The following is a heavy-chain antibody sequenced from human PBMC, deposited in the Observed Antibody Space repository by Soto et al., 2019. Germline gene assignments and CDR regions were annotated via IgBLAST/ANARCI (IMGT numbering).Heavy chain of an antibody. J-gene: IGHJ4*02. CDR3: ARFVVRGVETLARTKYYFDY. V-gene: IGHV4-34*01. D-gene: IGHD3-10*01. CDR2: INHSGST. Sequence: QVQLQQWGAGLLKPSETLSLTCAVYGGSFSGYYWSWIRQPPGKGLEWIGEINHSGSTNYNPSLKSRVTISVDTSKNQFSLKLCSVTATDTAVYYCARFVVRGVETLARTKYYFDYWGQGTLVTVSS. CDR1: GGSFSGYY.